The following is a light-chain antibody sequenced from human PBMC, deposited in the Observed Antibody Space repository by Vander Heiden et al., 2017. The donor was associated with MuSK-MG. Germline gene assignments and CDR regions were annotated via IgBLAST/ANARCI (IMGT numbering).Light chain of an antibody. Sequence: QSVLTQPPSVSAAPGQKVTISCPGSNSTIGNNYVSWYQQLPGTAPKLLIYDNNKRPSGIPDRFSGSQSGTSGTMGITGLQTGDEAHYYCGTWDSDLSAVVFGGGTKLTVL. V-gene: IGLV1-51*01. CDR3: GTWDSDLSAVV. CDR1: NSTIGNNY. J-gene: IGLJ2*01. CDR2: DNN.